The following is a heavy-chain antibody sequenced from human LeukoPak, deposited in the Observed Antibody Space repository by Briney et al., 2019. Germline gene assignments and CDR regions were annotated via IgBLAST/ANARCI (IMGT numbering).Heavy chain of an antibody. CDR1: GGSFSGYY. D-gene: IGHD5-24*01. J-gene: IGHJ4*02. CDR2: INHSGST. Sequence: SETLSLTCAVYGGSFSGYYWSWIRQPPGKGLEWIGEINHSGSTNYNPSLKSRVTISVDTSKNQSSLKLSSVTAADTAVYYCARGGRWLQPGVYDYWGQGTLVTVSS. CDR3: ARGGRWLQPGVYDY. V-gene: IGHV4-34*01.